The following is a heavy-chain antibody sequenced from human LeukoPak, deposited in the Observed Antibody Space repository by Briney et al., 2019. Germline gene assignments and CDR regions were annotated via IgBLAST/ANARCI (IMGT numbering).Heavy chain of an antibody. J-gene: IGHJ5*02. Sequence: TSETLSLTCSVSGGSITSYYWSWFRQPPGKGLEWIGYTYYSGSANYNPSLKSRVTISVDTSKNQFSLKLTSVTAADTAMYYCARHSRDYPHNWFDPWGQGTLVTVSS. CDR2: TYYSGSA. CDR1: GGSITSYY. D-gene: IGHD4-17*01. CDR3: ARHSRDYPHNWFDP. V-gene: IGHV4-59*08.